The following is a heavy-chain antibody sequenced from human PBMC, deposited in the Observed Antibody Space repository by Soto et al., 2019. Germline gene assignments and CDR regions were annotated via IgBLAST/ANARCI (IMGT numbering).Heavy chain of an antibody. CDR2: IHHRGST. Sequence: QVQLQQWGAGLLKPSETLSLTCAVYGGSFSGYYWTWIRQPPGTGLEWIGEIHHRGSTNYNPSLKGRVTISVDTSKNQFSLKLTSVTAADTAVYYCARDKITGLFDYWGQGTLVTVSS. CDR1: GGSFSGYY. CDR3: ARDKITGLFDY. V-gene: IGHV4-34*01. D-gene: IGHD2-8*02. J-gene: IGHJ4*02.